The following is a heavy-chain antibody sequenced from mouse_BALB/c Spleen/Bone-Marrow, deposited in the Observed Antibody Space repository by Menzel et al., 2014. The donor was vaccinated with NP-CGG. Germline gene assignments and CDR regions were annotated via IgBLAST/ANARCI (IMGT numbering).Heavy chain of an antibody. CDR1: GYAFTNYL. Sequence: LVESGAELVRPGTSVKVSCKASGYAFTNYLIEWVEQRPGQGLEWIGVINPGSGGTNYNEKFKGKATPTADKSSSTAYVQLSSLTSDDSAVYFCARRDYSFAYWGQGTLVTVSA. V-gene: IGHV1-54*01. D-gene: IGHD2-13*01. CDR2: INPGSGGT. J-gene: IGHJ3*01. CDR3: ARRDYSFAY.